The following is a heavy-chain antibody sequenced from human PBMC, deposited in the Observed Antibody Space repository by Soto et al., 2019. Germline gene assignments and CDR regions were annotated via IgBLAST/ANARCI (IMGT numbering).Heavy chain of an antibody. J-gene: IGHJ6*02. Sequence: SETLSLTCTVSGGSISSGGYYWSWIRQHPGKGLEWIGYIYYSGSTYYNPSLKSRVTISVDTSKNQFSLKLSSVTAADTAVYYCARSRVALVYYYYYYGMDVWGQGTTVTV. CDR2: IYYSGST. CDR1: GGSISSGGYY. D-gene: IGHD5-12*01. CDR3: ARSRVALVYYYYYYGMDV. V-gene: IGHV4-31*03.